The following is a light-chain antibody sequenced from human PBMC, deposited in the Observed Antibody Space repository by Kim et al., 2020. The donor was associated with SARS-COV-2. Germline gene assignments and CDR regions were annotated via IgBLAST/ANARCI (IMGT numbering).Light chain of an antibody. Sequence: EIVMTQSPATLSVSPGERATLSCRASQSGSSNLAWYLQKRGQAPRLLIYGASTRATGIPDRFSGSGSGTEFTLTISSLQSEDFAVYYCQQYSNWPITFGQGTRLEIK. CDR2: GAS. CDR1: QSGSSN. J-gene: IGKJ5*01. CDR3: QQYSNWPIT. V-gene: IGKV3-15*01.